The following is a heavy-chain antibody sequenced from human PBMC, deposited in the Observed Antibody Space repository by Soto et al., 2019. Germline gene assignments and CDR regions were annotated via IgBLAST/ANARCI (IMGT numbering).Heavy chain of an antibody. CDR3: ARRGSGSYYDS. D-gene: IGHD1-26*01. CDR1: GFTFSSYA. J-gene: IGHJ4*02. CDR2: ISGSGGST. Sequence: EVQLLESGGGLVQPGGSLRLSCAASGFTFSSYAMRWVRQAPGKGLEWVSAISGSGGSTYYADSVKGRFTISRDNSKNPVYLQMNSLRGEDTAVYYCARRGSGSYYDSWGQGTLVTVSS. V-gene: IGHV3-23*01.